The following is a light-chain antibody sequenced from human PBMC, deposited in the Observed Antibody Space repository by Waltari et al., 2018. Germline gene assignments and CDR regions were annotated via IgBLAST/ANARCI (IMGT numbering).Light chain of an antibody. CDR1: QSVRIN. J-gene: IGKJ4*01. CDR3: QHYSNWPLT. CDR2: GAS. Sequence: EIVLTQSPGTLSLSPGERATLSCRASQSVRINYLAWYQQKPGQAPRLLIYGASTRATGIPARFSGSGSGTEFTLSISSLQSEDFAVYYCQHYSNWPLTFGGGTKVEIK. V-gene: IGKV3-15*01.